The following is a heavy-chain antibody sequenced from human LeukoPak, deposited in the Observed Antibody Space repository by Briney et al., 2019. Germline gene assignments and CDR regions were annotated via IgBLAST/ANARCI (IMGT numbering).Heavy chain of an antibody. V-gene: IGHV3-7*01. D-gene: IGHD2-21*02. CDR1: GFTFSSYW. CDR2: IKPDGSGK. Sequence: GGSLRLSCAASGFTFSSYWVTWVRQAPGEGLEWVASIKPDGSGKFYVDSVKGRFTISRDNARNSLDLQMNSLRVEDTAVYYCARLRGMTSIFAYWGQGALVTVSS. CDR3: ARLRGMTSIFAY. J-gene: IGHJ4*02.